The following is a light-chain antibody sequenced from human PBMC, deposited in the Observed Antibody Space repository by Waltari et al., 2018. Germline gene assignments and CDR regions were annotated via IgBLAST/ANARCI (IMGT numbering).Light chain of an antibody. V-gene: IGKV4-1*01. Sequence: DIVMTQSPDSLAVSLGERATINCKSSQSVLYSSANKNYLAWYQQKPGQPPNLLISWASARESGVPDRFSGSGSGTDFTLTIISLQAEDVAVYYCQQYYTTPLTFGGGTKVEIK. CDR2: WAS. CDR1: QSVLYSSANKNY. CDR3: QQYYTTPLT. J-gene: IGKJ4*01.